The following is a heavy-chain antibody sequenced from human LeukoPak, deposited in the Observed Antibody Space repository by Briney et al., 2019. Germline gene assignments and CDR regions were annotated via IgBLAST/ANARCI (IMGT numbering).Heavy chain of an antibody. D-gene: IGHD3-22*01. CDR1: GFTFSSYS. CDR3: AREGGDSSANTPGYFDN. Sequence: GGSLRLSCAASGFTFSSYSMNWVRQAPGKGLEWVSYISSSGSTIYYADSVKGRFTISRDNAKKSLYLQMNSLRAEDTAVYYCAREGGDSSANTPGYFDNWGQGTLVTVSS. V-gene: IGHV3-48*04. CDR2: ISSSGSTI. J-gene: IGHJ4*02.